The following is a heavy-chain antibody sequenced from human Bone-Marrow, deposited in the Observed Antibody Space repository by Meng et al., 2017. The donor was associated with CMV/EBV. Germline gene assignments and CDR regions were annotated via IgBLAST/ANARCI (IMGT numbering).Heavy chain of an antibody. D-gene: IGHD6-13*01. V-gene: IGHV3-43D*03. CDR1: GFTFDDYA. CDR2: ISWDGGST. J-gene: IGHJ3*02. Sequence: GESLKISCAASGFTFDDYAMHWVRQAPGKGLEWVSLISWDGGSTYYADSVKGRFTISRDNSKNSLYLQMNSLRAEDTALYYCAKLSIAAAGTDAFDICGQRTMVTVSS. CDR3: AKLSIAAAGTDAFDI.